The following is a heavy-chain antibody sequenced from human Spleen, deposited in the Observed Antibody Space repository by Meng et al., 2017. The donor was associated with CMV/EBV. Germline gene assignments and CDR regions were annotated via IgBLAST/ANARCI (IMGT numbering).Heavy chain of an antibody. J-gene: IGHJ6*02. CDR1: GFAFTNYN. CDR2: ISSSGTYI. V-gene: IGHV3-21*01. CDR3: ARDPRGGGYYYAMDV. D-gene: IGHD2-15*01. Sequence: GESLKISCATSGFAFTNYNMNWVRQAPGKGLEWVSFISSSGTYIYYADSVKGRFTISRDSATNSLFLQMNSLRVEDTAVYHCARDPRGGGYYYAMDVWGQGTTVTVSS.